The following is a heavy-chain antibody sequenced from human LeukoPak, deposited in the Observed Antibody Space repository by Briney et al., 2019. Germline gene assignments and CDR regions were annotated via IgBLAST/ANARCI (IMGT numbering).Heavy chain of an antibody. J-gene: IGHJ4*02. Sequence: GGSLRLSCAASGFTFSSYGMHWVRQAPGKGREWVAVIWYDGSNKYYADSVKGRFTISRDNSKNTLYLQMNSLRAEDTAVYYCAKGDYDFWSGYFDYWGQGTLVTVSS. D-gene: IGHD3-3*01. V-gene: IGHV3-33*06. CDR1: GFTFSSYG. CDR2: IWYDGSNK. CDR3: AKGDYDFWSGYFDY.